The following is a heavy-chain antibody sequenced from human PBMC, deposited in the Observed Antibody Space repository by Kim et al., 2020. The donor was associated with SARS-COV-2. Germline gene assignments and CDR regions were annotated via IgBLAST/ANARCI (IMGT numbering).Heavy chain of an antibody. CDR1: GGSISSGGYY. D-gene: IGHD1-1*01. CDR2: IYYSGST. J-gene: IGHJ3*02. V-gene: IGHV4-31*03. Sequence: SETLSLTCTVSGGSISSGGYYWSWIRQHPGKGLEWIGYIYYSGSTYYNPSLKSRVTISVDTSKNQFSLKLSSVTAADTAVYYCARDTEQIVDIWGQGTMVTVSS. CDR3: ARDTEQIVDI.